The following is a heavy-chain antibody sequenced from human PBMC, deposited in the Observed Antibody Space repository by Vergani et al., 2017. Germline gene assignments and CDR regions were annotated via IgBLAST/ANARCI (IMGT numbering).Heavy chain of an antibody. CDR1: GGSISSYY. V-gene: IGHV4-59*08. J-gene: IGHJ4*02. Sequence: QVQLQESGPGLVKPSETLSLTCTVSGGSISSYYWSWIRQPPGKGLEWIGYIYYSGRTNYNPSLESRVTISVDTSKNQFSLKLSSVTAADTAIYFCARTESFILRYFHWALWGQGTLVTVSS. CDR2: IYYSGRT. D-gene: IGHD3-9*01. CDR3: ARTESFILRYFHWAL.